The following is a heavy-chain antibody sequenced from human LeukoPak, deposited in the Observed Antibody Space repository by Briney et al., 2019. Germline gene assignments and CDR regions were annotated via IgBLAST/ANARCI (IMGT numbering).Heavy chain of an antibody. V-gene: IGHV3-23*01. D-gene: IGHD3-22*01. CDR2: ISGSGGST. J-gene: IGHJ4*02. CDR3: AKDPTSRPAEYSDSSG. Sequence: GGSLRLSCAASGFTFSSYAMSWVRQAPGKGLEWVSSISGSGGSTYYADSVKGRFTISRDNSKNTLYLQMNSLRAEDTAVYYCAKDPTSRPAEYSDSSGWGQGTLVTVSS. CDR1: GFTFSSYA.